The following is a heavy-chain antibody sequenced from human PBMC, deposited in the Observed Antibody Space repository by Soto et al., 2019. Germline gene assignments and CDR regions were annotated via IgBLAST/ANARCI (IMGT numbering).Heavy chain of an antibody. D-gene: IGHD2-8*01. CDR3: ASGTNGAFFVY. J-gene: IGHJ4*02. CDR2: ISSRSSTI. V-gene: IGHV3-11*01. Sequence: QVQLVESGGGLVKPGGSLRLSCAASGFTFSDYYMSWTRQAPGKGLEWVSYISSRSSTIFYADSVKGRFTISRDNVKNSLYLQMNSLRAEDTAVYYCASGTNGAFFVYWGQGILVTVSS. CDR1: GFTFSDYY.